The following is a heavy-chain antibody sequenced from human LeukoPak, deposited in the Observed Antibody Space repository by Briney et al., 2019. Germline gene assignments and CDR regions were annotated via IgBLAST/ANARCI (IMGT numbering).Heavy chain of an antibody. D-gene: IGHD5-12*01. CDR2: IYYSGST. J-gene: IGHJ6*02. CDR3: ARDNIAYYYYGMDV. CDR1: GGSISSYY. V-gene: IGHV4-59*01. Sequence: PSETLSLTCTVSGGSISSYYWSWIRQPPGKGLEWIGYIYYSGSTNYNPSLKSRVTISVDTSKSQFSLKLSSVTAADTAVYYCARDNIAYYYYGMDVWGQGTTVTVSS.